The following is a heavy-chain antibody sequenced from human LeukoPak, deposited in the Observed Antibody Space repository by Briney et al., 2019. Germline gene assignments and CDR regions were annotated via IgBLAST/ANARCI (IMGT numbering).Heavy chain of an antibody. D-gene: IGHD1-26*01. V-gene: IGHV3-23*01. CDR2: NSGSGGST. CDR3: ASLMGAPCC. Sequence: PGGSVRLSCAASGLTFSSYAMSWVRQAPGKGLEGVSANSGSGGSTVYAGSVKGRFTISRHNSKHTLYLEMNSLRCEDTAVYYCASLMGAPCCWGQGTLVTVPS. CDR1: GLTFSSYA. J-gene: IGHJ4*02.